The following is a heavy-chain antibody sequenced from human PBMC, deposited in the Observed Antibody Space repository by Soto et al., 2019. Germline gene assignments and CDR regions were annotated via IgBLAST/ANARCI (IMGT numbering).Heavy chain of an antibody. V-gene: IGHV1-18*01. D-gene: IGHD3-3*01. J-gene: IGHJ6*02. CDR1: GYTFTSYG. Sequence: QVQLVQSGAEVKKPGASVKVSCKASGYTFTSYGISWVRQAPGQGLEWMGWISTYNGNTNYAQKLQGRVTMTTDTSTSTAYMELRSLRSDDTAVYYCARVDDFWSGAYYYGMDVWGQGTTVTVSS. CDR2: ISTYNGNT. CDR3: ARVDDFWSGAYYYGMDV.